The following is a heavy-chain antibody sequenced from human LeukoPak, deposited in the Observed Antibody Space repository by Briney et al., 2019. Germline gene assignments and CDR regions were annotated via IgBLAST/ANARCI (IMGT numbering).Heavy chain of an antibody. Sequence: GGSLRLSCAASGFTLSRYAMSCVRHAPGKGLEWVSAISGSGGSTYYADSVKGRFTISRDNSKNTLYLQMNSLRAEDTAVYYCAKDARIAVAGTWGQGTLVTVSS. D-gene: IGHD6-19*01. CDR1: GFTLSRYA. CDR3: AKDARIAVAGT. V-gene: IGHV3-23*01. J-gene: IGHJ5*02. CDR2: ISGSGGST.